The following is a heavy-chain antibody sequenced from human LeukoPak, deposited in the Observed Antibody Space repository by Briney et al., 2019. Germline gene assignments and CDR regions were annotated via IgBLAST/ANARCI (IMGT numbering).Heavy chain of an antibody. J-gene: IGHJ4*02. CDR3: ARGIEAAGRTLNDY. D-gene: IGHD6-13*01. CDR2: INSDGITA. V-gene: IGHV3-74*01. Sequence: PGGSLRLSCAASGFTFTNYWMHWVRQAPGKGLVWVSRINSDGITADYADTVKGRFTVSRDNAKSTLYLQMNSLRVEDTAVYYCARGIEAAGRTLNDYWGQGTLVTVSS. CDR1: GFTFTNYW.